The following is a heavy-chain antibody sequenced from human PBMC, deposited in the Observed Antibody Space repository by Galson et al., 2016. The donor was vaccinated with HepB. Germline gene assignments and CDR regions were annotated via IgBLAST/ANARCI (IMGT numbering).Heavy chain of an antibody. CDR2: IKSEAYGGTT. CDR3: SRGYGSATRY. Sequence: SLRLSCAPSGFIFGDYAMSWFRQAPGKGRGWVGVIKSEAYGGTTEYAASVKGRFTISRDDSKSIAYLQMNSLKIEDTAVYYGSRGYGSATRYWGQGTLFTVAS. CDR1: GFIFGDYA. D-gene: IGHD3-10*01. J-gene: IGHJ4*02. V-gene: IGHV3-49*03.